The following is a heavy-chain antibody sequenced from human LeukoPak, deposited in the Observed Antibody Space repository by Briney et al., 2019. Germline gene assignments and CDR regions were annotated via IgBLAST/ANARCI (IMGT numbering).Heavy chain of an antibody. CDR1: GGSTSSYY. Sequence: SETLSLTCTVSGGSTSSYYWSWIRQPPGKGLEWIGYIYYSGSTNYNPSLKSRVTISVYTSKNQFSLKLSSVTAADTAVYYCARKTFVGGIDYWGQGTLVTVSS. J-gene: IGHJ4*02. CDR2: IYYSGST. V-gene: IGHV4-59*08. CDR3: ARKTFVGGIDY. D-gene: IGHD1-26*01.